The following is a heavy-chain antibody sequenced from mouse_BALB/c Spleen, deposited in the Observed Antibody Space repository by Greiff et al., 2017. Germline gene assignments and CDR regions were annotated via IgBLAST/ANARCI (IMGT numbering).Heavy chain of an antibody. D-gene: IGHD2-4*01. CDR2: ISYSGST. CDR1: GYSITSDYA. J-gene: IGHJ4*01. Sequence: EVQRVESGPGLVKPSQSLSLTCTVTGYSITSDYAWNWIRQFPGNKLEWMGYISYSGSTSYNPSLKSRISITRDTSKNQFFLQLNSVTTEDTATYYCARDWDYAYAMDYWGQGTSVTVSS. V-gene: IGHV3-2*02. CDR3: ARDWDYAYAMDY.